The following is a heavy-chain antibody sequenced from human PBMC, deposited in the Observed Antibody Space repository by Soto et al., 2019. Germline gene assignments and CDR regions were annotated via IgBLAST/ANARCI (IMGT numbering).Heavy chain of an antibody. J-gene: IGHJ4*02. Sequence: GASVKVSCKASGGTFSSYTISWVRQALGQGLEWMGRIIPILGIANYAQKFQGRVTITADKSTSTAYMELSSLRSEDTAVYYCASLNCSGGSCYANYWGQGTLVTVSS. CDR2: IIPILGIA. CDR1: GGTFSSYT. CDR3: ASLNCSGGSCYANY. D-gene: IGHD2-15*01. V-gene: IGHV1-69*02.